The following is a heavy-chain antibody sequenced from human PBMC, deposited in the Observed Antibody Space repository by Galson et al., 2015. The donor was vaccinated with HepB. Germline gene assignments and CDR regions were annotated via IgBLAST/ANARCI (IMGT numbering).Heavy chain of an antibody. V-gene: IGHV6-1*01. J-gene: IGHJ5*02. D-gene: IGHD3-22*01. CDR1: GDSVSSNSAA. CDR3: ATRWGYYYDSSEKFLSNWFDP. CDR2: TYYRSKWYN. Sequence: CAISGDSVSSNSAAWNWIRQSPSRGLEWLGRTYYRSKWYNDYAVSVKSRITINPDTSKNQFSLQLNSVTPEDTAAYYCATRWGYYYDSSEKFLSNWFDPWGQGTLVTVSS.